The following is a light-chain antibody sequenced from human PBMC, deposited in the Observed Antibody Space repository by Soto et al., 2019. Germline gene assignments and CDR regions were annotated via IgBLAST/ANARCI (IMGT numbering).Light chain of an antibody. Sequence: QSALTQPASVSGSPGQSITISCTGTSSDVGGSDYVSWYQHHPGKAPQLIISEVSNRPSGVSHRFSGSKSGTSASLVITGLQAEDEADYYCQSYDRSLSGFWLFGGGTKLTVL. CDR2: EVS. V-gene: IGLV2-14*01. CDR1: SSDVGGSDY. J-gene: IGLJ3*02. CDR3: QSYDRSLSGFWL.